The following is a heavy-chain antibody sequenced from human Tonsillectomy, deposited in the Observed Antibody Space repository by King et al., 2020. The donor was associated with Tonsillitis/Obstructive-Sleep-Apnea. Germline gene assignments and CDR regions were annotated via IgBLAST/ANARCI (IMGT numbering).Heavy chain of an antibody. CDR1: GFTFSSYG. D-gene: IGHD6-19*01. CDR3: ARDGSSCWPYYYYYYGMDV. Sequence: VQLVESGGGVVQPGRYLRLSCAASGFTFSSYGMHWVRQAPGKGLEWVAVIWYDGSNKNYADAVKGRFTISRDNSKNTLYLQMNSLRAEDTAVYYCARDGSSCWPYYYYYYGMDVWGQGTTVTVSS. J-gene: IGHJ6*02. CDR2: IWYDGSNK. V-gene: IGHV3-33*01.